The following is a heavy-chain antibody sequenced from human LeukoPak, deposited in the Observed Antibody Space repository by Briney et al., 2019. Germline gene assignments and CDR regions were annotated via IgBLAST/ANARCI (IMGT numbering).Heavy chain of an antibody. CDR3: ARGGVVVVPAAKQPYDY. D-gene: IGHD2-2*01. CDR1: GGSFSGYY. CDR2: INHSGST. Sequence: SETLSLTCAVYGGSFSGYYWSWIRQPPGKGLEWIGEINHSGSTDYNPSLKSRVTISVDTSKNQFSLKLSSVTAADTAVYYCARGGVVVVPAAKQPYDYWGQGTLVTVSS. V-gene: IGHV4-34*01. J-gene: IGHJ4*02.